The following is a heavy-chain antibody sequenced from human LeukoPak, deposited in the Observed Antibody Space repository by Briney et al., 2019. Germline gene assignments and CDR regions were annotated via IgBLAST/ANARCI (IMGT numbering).Heavy chain of an antibody. V-gene: IGHV4-61*02. CDR2: IYTSGST. D-gene: IGHD6-6*01. CDR1: GGSISSGSYY. CDR3: ARAQGYSSSLMGWFDP. J-gene: IGHJ5*02. Sequence: SSETLSLTCTVSGGSISSGSYYWSWIRQPAGKGLEWIGRIYTSGSTNYNPSPKSRVTISVDTSKNQFSLKLSSVTAADTAVYYCARAQGYSSSLMGWFDPWGQGTLVTVSS.